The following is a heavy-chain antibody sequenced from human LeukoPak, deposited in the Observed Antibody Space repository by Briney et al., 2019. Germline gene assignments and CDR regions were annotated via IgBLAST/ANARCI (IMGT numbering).Heavy chain of an antibody. D-gene: IGHD2-15*01. J-gene: IGHJ4*02. CDR3: ATDGGLVAATPAFGY. CDR1: GYTLTELS. V-gene: IGHV1-24*01. Sequence: ASVKVSCKVSGYTLTELSMHWVRQAPGKGLEWMGGFDPEDGETIYAQKFQGRVTMTEDTSTDTAYMELSSLRSEDTAVYYCATDGGLVAATPAFGYWGQGTLVTVSS. CDR2: FDPEDGET.